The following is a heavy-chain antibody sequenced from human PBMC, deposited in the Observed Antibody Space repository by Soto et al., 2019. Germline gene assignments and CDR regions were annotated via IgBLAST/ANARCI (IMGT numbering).Heavy chain of an antibody. D-gene: IGHD6-19*01. CDR3: ARSNDERIAVAGAFDI. CDR1: GFTFSDYY. Sequence: GGSLRLSCAASGFTFSDYYMSWIRQAPGKGLEWVSYISSSSSYTNYADSVKGRFTISRDNAKNSLYLQMNSLRAEDTAVYYCARSNDERIAVAGAFDIWGQGTMVTVSS. V-gene: IGHV3-11*06. J-gene: IGHJ3*02. CDR2: ISSSSSYT.